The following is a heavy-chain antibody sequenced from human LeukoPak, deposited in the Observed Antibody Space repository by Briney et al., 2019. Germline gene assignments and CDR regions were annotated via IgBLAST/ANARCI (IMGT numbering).Heavy chain of an antibody. CDR3: ARGLAPSYDFWSGPSSRAFDI. Sequence: ASVKLSCTASGYTFTSYGISWVRQAPGQGLEWMGWISAYDGNTNYAQKLQGRVTMTTDTSTSTAYMELRSLRSDDTAVYYCARGLAPSYDFWSGPSSRAFDIWGQGTMVTVSS. V-gene: IGHV1-18*01. CDR2: ISAYDGNT. D-gene: IGHD3-3*01. J-gene: IGHJ3*02. CDR1: GYTFTSYG.